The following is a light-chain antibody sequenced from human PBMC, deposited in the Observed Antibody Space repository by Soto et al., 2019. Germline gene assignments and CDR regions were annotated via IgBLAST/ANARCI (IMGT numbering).Light chain of an antibody. CDR3: CSYAGSYTV. Sequence: QSVLTQPRSVSGSPGQSVTISCTGTSSDVGGYNYVSWYQQHPGKAPKLMIYDVSKRPSGVLDRFSGSKSGNTASLTISGLQAEDEADYYCCSYAGSYTVFGGGTKLTVL. CDR1: SSDVGGYNY. V-gene: IGLV2-11*01. CDR2: DVS. J-gene: IGLJ2*01.